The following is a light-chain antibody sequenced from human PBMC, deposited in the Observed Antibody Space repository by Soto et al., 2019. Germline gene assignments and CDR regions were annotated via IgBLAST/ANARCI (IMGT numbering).Light chain of an antibody. V-gene: IGLV2-14*03. CDR3: SSYSSSTTHVV. J-gene: IGLJ2*01. CDR2: DVT. Sequence: QPVLTQPAFVSGSPGRSVTISCTGTSTDVGGFNYVSWYQHLPGRAPKLIIYDVTNRPSGISYRFSASKSGRTASLTISGLQAEDEADYYCSSYSSSTTHVVFGGGTKLTVL. CDR1: STDVGGFNY.